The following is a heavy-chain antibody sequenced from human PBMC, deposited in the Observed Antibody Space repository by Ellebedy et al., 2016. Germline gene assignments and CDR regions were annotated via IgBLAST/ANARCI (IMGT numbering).Heavy chain of an antibody. CDR1: GGSISSYY. CDR3: ARGGYSYGFDY. J-gene: IGHJ4*02. D-gene: IGHD5-18*01. CDR2: IYYSGST. V-gene: IGHV4-59*08. Sequence: SETLSLXXTVSGGSISSYYWSWIRQPPGKGLEWIGYIYYSGSTNYNPSLKSRVTISVDTSKNQFSLKLSSVTAADTAVYYCARGGYSYGFDYWGQGTLVTVSS.